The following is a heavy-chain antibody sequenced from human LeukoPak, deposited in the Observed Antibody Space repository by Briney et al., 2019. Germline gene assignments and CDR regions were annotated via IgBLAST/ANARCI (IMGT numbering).Heavy chain of an antibody. V-gene: IGHV3-33*08. CDR2: IWYDGSNK. Sequence: GGSLRLSCAASGFTFSSFPMHWVRQAPGKGLEWVAVIWYDGSNKYYADSVKGRFTISRDNSKNTLYLQMNSLRAEDTAVYYCARVRYYDFWSGYFMDVWGKGTTVTVSS. J-gene: IGHJ6*03. CDR1: GFTFSSFP. D-gene: IGHD3-3*01. CDR3: ARVRYYDFWSGYFMDV.